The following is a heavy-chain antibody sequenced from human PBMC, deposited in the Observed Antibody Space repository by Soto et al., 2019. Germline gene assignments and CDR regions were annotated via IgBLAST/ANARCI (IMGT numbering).Heavy chain of an antibody. J-gene: IGHJ4*02. V-gene: IGHV5-51*01. CDR1: GYRFSTYW. D-gene: IGHD6-13*01. Sequence: PGESLKISCQGSGYRFSTYWIHWVRQLPGKGLEPVGIIYPADSDTRYSPSFQGQVTISADKTISTTYLQWSSLKASDTAMYFCARRYIAAPATAFDLWGQGTPVTVSS. CDR2: IYPADSDT. CDR3: ARRYIAAPATAFDL.